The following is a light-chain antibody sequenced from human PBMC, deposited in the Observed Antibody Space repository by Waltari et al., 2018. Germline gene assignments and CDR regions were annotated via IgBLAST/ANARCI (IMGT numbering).Light chain of an antibody. V-gene: IGLV4-69*01. CDR1: SGHSSDV. J-gene: IGLJ3*02. CDR3: QTGGHGTWV. CDR2: VNRDGSH. Sequence: QLVLTQSPSASASLGASVTLTCTLSSGHSSDVIAWHQQQPEKGPRYLMKVNRDGSHIKGDATPERFAGSSSGAERYLSISSLQCEEEADYYCQTGGHGTWVFGGGTRLTVL.